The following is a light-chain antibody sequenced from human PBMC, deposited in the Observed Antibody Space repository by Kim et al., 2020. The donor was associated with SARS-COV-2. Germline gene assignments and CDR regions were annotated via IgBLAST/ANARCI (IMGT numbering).Light chain of an antibody. CDR1: SSDVGGYDY. Sequence: QSALTQPASVSGSPGQSITISCTGTSSDVGGYDYVSWYQQHPGKAPKLMIYDVSNRPSGVSNRFSGSKSGNTASLTISGLQAEDEADYYCASYTTSDTGVFGEGTQLTVL. V-gene: IGLV2-14*03. J-gene: IGLJ3*02. CDR3: ASYTTSDTGV. CDR2: DVS.